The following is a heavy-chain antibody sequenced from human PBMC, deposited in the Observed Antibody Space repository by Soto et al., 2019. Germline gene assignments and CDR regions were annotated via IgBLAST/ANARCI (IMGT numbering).Heavy chain of an antibody. CDR3: AKDPHAMPGKKGDYYDMDV. CDR2: ISWNSGSI. V-gene: IGHV3-9*01. D-gene: IGHD2-2*01. J-gene: IGHJ6*03. CDR1: GFTFDDYA. Sequence: PGGPLRLSCAASGFTFDDYAMHWVRQAPGKGLEWVSGISWNSGSIGYAASVKGRFTLSRDNAKNSLYLQMNSLSAEDTALYYWAKDPHAMPGKKGDYYDMDVWGKGAAVTVPS.